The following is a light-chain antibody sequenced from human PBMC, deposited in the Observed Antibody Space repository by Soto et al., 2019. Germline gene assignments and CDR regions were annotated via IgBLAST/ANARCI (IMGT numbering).Light chain of an antibody. CDR2: DVT. CDR1: NSDVGGYNY. V-gene: IGLV2-14*03. J-gene: IGLJ2*01. CDR3: SSYTSTSTVL. Sequence: QSVLTQPASVSGSPGKSISISCTGTNSDVGGYNYVSWYQHHPGEAPKLMVYDVTDRPSGVSDRFSGSKSGSTASLTISGLQAEDEANYYCSSYTSTSTVLFGGGTKLTVL.